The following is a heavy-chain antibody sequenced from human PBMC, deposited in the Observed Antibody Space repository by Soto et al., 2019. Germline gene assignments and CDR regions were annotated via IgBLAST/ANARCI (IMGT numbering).Heavy chain of an antibody. CDR3: AKDHVPLDATVPGGNYYYGMDV. Sequence: GGSLRLSCAASGFTFSSYAMHWVRQAPGKGLEGVAVISYDGSNKYYADSVKGRFTISRDNSKNTLYLQMNSLRAEDPAVYYCAKDHVPLDATVPGGNYYYGMDVWGQGTTVTVSS. CDR1: GFTFSSYA. CDR2: ISYDGSNK. V-gene: IGHV3-30-3*01. D-gene: IGHD1-1*01. J-gene: IGHJ6*02.